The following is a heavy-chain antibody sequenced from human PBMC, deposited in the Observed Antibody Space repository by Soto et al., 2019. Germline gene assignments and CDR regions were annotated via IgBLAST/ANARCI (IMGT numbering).Heavy chain of an antibody. V-gene: IGHV3-11*06. Sequence: QVQLVESGGALVRPGESLTLSGVASGFTFSEVYMSWIRQAPGKGPEYISYISGTSTDTNYADSVRGRFTVSRDNARNSLYLHMSSLRAEDTAIYYCSQYARGGPSWGQGTLVTVSS. CDR1: GFTFSEVY. CDR3: SQYARGGPS. D-gene: IGHD3-10*01. J-gene: IGHJ1*01. CDR2: ISGTSTDT.